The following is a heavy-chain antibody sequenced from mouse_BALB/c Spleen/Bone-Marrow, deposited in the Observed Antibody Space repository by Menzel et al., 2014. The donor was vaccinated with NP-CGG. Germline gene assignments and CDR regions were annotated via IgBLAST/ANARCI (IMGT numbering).Heavy chain of an antibody. V-gene: IGHV5-17*02. Sequence: EVKLVESGGGLVQPGGSRKLSCAASGFTFSSFGMHWVRQAPEKELEWVAYISSGSTAIFYADTVKGRFTISRDNPKNTLFLQMTSLRSEDTAMYYCTRGGNWDDFDVWGAGTTVTVSS. CDR1: GFTFSSFG. CDR3: TRGGNWDDFDV. D-gene: IGHD4-1*01. J-gene: IGHJ1*01. CDR2: ISSGSTAI.